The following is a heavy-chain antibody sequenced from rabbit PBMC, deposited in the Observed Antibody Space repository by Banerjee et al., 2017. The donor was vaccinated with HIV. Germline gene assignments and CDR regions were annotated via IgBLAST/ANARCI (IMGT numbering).Heavy chain of an antibody. J-gene: IGHJ4*01. D-gene: IGHD6-1*01. CDR3: ARGTNSAYDRFDL. CDR2: IGAGSSGTT. CDR1: GFTLSSYW. Sequence: QEQLVESGGGLVQPEGSLTLTCKASGFTLSSYWMWWVRQAPGKGLEWIACIGAGSSGTTYYASWAKGRFTISKTSSTTVTLQLTSLTAADTATYFCARGTNSAYDRFDLWGPGTLVTVS. V-gene: IGHV1S45*01.